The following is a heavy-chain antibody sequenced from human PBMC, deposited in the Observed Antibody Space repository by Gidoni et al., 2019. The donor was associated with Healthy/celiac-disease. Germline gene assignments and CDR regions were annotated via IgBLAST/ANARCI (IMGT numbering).Heavy chain of an antibody. CDR1: GFTFSSYG. J-gene: IGHJ3*02. Sequence: QVQLVESGGGVVQPGRSLRLSCAASGFTFSSYGMHWVRQAPGKGREWVAVIWDDGSKKYYADSVKGRFTISRDNSKNTLYLQMNSLRAEDTAVYYCASPVATARDPSAFDIWGQGTMVTVFS. V-gene: IGHV3-33*01. CDR2: IWDDGSKK. CDR3: ASPVATARDPSAFDI. D-gene: IGHD6-25*01.